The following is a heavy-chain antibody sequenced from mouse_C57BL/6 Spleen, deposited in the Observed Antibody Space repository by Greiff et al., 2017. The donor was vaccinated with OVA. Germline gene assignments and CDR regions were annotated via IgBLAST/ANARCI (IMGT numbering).Heavy chain of an antibody. Sequence: EVKLVESGGGLVKPGGSLKLSCAASGFTFSSYAMSWVRQTPEKRLEWVATISDGGSYTYYPDNVKGRFTISRDNAKNNLYLQMSHLKSEDTAMYYCARDNSNYAGFAYWGQGTLVTVSA. J-gene: IGHJ3*01. V-gene: IGHV5-4*01. CDR3: ARDNSNYAGFAY. D-gene: IGHD2-5*01. CDR2: ISDGGSYT. CDR1: GFTFSSYA.